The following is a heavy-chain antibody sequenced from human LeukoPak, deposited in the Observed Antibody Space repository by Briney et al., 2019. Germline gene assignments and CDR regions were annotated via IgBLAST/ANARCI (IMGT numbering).Heavy chain of an antibody. CDR3: GRSGIVTTAVPF. J-gene: IGHJ4*02. CDR1: GFTFSSYS. D-gene: IGHD1-26*01. V-gene: IGHV3-21*01. CDR2: ISSSSSYI. Sequence: GGSLRLSCAASGFTFSSYSMNWVRQAPGKGLEWVSSISSSSSYIYYADSVKGRFTISRDNAKNSLYLQMNSLRAEDTAVYYCGRSGIVTTAVPFWGQGTLVTASS.